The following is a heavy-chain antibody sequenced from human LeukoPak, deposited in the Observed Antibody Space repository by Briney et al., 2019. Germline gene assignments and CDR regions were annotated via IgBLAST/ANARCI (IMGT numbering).Heavy chain of an antibody. CDR2: IWYDGSNK. V-gene: IGHV3-33*01. Sequence: GGSLRLSCAASGFTFSTYGMHWVRQAPGKGLEWVAVIWYDGSNKYYADSVKGRFTISRDNSKNTLYLQMNSLRAEDTAVYYCARDSRLSYPDYWGQGTLITVSS. CDR1: GFTFSTYG. CDR3: ARDSRLSYPDY. J-gene: IGHJ4*02. D-gene: IGHD3-16*02.